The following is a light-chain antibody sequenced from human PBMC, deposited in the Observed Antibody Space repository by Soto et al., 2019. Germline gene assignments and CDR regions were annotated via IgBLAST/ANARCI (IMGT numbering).Light chain of an antibody. CDR2: WAS. J-gene: IGKJ2*01. V-gene: IGKV4-1*01. Sequence: DIVMTQSPDSLAVSLGERATINCKSSQSVLYSSNNKNYLAWYQQRPGQPPKLLIYWASTRESGVPDRFSVSGSGTDFTLTITSLQAEDVAVYYCQQDESTPPTFGQGTKLEIK. CDR1: QSVLYSSNNKNY. CDR3: QQDESTPPT.